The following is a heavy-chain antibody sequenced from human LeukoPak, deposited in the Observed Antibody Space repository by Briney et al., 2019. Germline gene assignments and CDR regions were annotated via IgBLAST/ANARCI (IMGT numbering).Heavy chain of an antibody. J-gene: IGHJ4*02. Sequence: SETLSLTCAVYGGPFNGFSWMWFRQPPGKGLEWIGEIYQSGATKYNTLLKSQVTISVDRSKEQLSLSLSSVTAADSAVYYCGIVAAGSMDWGRGTQVTVSS. V-gene: IGHV4-34*01. CDR3: GIVAAGSMD. CDR2: IYQSGAT. D-gene: IGHD3-10*01. CDR1: GGPFNGFS.